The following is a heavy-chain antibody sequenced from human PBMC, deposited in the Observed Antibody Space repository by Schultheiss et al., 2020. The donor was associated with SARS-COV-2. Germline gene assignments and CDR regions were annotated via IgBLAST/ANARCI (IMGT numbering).Heavy chain of an antibody. V-gene: IGHV3-9*01. CDR1: GFTFDDYA. CDR3: AKGSSGGDY. CDR2: ISWNSGSI. D-gene: IGHD2-15*01. Sequence: SLRLSCAASGFTFDDYAMHWVRQAPGKGLEWVSGISWNSGSIGYADSVKGRFTISRDNSKNTLYLQMNSLRAEDTAVYYCAKGSSGGDYWGQGTLVTVSS. J-gene: IGHJ4*02.